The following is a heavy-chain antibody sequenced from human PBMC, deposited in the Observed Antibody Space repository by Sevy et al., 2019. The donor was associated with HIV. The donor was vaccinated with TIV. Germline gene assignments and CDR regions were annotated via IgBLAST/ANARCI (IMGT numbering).Heavy chain of an antibody. D-gene: IGHD2-21*02. CDR1: GFTLRGFV. CDR3: ARGGGYCGGDCYSIDY. Sequence: GGSLGLSCAASGFTLRGFVMHWFRQAPGRGREWGALFWYEGTIKYYADSVKGRFTISRDNSKDRLFLQMNSLTPEDTAVYYCARGGGYCGGDCYSIDYWGQGALVTVSS. V-gene: IGHV3-33*08. CDR2: FWYEGTIK. J-gene: IGHJ4*02.